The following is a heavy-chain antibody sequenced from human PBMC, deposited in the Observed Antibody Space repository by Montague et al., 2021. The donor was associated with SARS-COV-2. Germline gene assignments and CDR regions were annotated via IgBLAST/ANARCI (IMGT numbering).Heavy chain of an antibody. J-gene: IGHJ5*02. V-gene: IGHV4-61*02. CDR2: IHSSWGT. D-gene: IGHD3-22*01. Sequence: TLSLTCAVSGGSIITGSNFYWGWIRQSAGKGLEWIGRIHSSWGTNYNPSLKVRLTMSVDSSANQFSLKLTSVTAAGTAVYSCARDYYDSTGLNWFDPWGKGLLVTVSS. CDR1: GGSIITGSNFY. CDR3: ARDYYDSTGLNWFDP.